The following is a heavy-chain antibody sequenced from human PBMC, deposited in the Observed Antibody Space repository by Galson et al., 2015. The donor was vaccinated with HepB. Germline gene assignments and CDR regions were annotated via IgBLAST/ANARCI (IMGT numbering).Heavy chain of an antibody. D-gene: IGHD2-2*01. CDR1: GFTFSSYA. J-gene: IGHJ4*02. V-gene: IGHV3-23*01. CDR2: ISGSGGST. CDR3: ASLVSVVPAARTFDY. Sequence: SLRLSCAASGFTFSSYAMSWVRQAPGKGLEWVSAISGSGGSTYYADSVKGRFTISRDNSKNTLYLQMNSLRAEDTAVYYCASLVSVVPAARTFDYWGQGTLVTVSS.